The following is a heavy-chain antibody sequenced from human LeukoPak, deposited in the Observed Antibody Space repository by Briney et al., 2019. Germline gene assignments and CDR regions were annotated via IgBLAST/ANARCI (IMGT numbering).Heavy chain of an antibody. Sequence: ASVEVSCKASGYTFTTYGISWVRQAPGQGLEWMGWISAYYGHTNYAQNLQGRVTMTTDTSTSTAYMELRSLRSDDTAVYYCARDQGGSGSYYTYYYVDVWGKGTTVTISS. CDR2: ISAYYGHT. CDR3: ARDQGGSGSYYTYYYVDV. D-gene: IGHD3-10*01. V-gene: IGHV1-18*01. CDR1: GYTFTTYG. J-gene: IGHJ6*03.